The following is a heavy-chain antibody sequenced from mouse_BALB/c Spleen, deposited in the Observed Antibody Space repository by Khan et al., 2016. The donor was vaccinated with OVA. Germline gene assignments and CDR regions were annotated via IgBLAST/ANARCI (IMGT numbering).Heavy chain of an antibody. J-gene: IGHJ2*01. CDR2: ISYSGNT. D-gene: IGHD1-1*01. CDR1: GYSITSDYA. CDR3: ARIYGGDFDY. Sequence: VQLQQPGPGLVKPSQSLSLTCTVTGYSITSDYAWNWIRQFPGNKLEWMGYISYSGNTKYNPSLKSRVSITRDTSKNQFFLQLNSVTIEDTATYYCARIYGGDFDYWGQGTTLPVSS. V-gene: IGHV3-2*02.